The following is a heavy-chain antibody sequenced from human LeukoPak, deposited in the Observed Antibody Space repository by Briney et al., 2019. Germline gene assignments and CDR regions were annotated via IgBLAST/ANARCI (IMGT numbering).Heavy chain of an antibody. CDR3: AKVGQNYHILTYYFDY. D-gene: IGHD3-9*01. CDR1: GFTFRSYD. J-gene: IGHJ4*02. CDR2: ISGSGEST. V-gene: IGHV3-23*01. Sequence: GGSLRLSCAVSGFTFRSYDMSWVRQAPGKGLEWVSCISGSGESTYYGNSVKGRFTISRDTSKNALYLHMNSLRVEDTAVYYCAKVGQNYHILTYYFDYWGQGTLVTVSS.